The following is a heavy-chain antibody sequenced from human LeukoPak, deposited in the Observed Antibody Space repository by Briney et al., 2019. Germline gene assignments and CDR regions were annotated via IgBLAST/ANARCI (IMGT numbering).Heavy chain of an antibody. CDR1: GGSISSGGYS. CDR2: IYDSGST. D-gene: IGHD6-13*01. CDR3: ARAGSKQLVQTY. V-gene: IGHV4-30-4*07. J-gene: IGHJ4*02. Sequence: SQTLSLTCAVSGGSISSGGYSWSWIRQPPGKGLEWIGYIYDSGSTNYNPSLKSRVTISVDTSKNQFSLNLSSVTAADTAVYYCARAGSKQLVQTYWGQGILVTVSS.